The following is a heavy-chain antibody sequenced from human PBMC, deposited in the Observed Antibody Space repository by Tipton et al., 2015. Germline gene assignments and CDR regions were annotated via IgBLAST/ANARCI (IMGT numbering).Heavy chain of an antibody. CDR3: VKENAPYYYTTSFYSPPTGYYYGMDV. CDR2: ISWNRGSI. V-gene: IGHV3-9*01. D-gene: IGHD3-3*01. Sequence: SLRLSCVASGFTFDDYAMHWVRQAPGKGLEWVSGISWNRGSIDYADSVKGRFTISRDNAKNSLYLQMNSLRAEDTALYFCVKENAPYYYTTSFYSPPTGYYYGMDVWGQGTTVTFSS. J-gene: IGHJ6*02. CDR1: GFTFDDYA.